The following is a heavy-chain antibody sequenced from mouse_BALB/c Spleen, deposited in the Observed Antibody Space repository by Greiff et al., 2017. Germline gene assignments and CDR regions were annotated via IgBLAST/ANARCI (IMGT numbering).Heavy chain of an antibody. Sequence: VKLMESGPQLVRPGASVKISCKASGYSFTSYWMHWVKQRPGQGLEWIGMIDPSDSETRLNQKFKDKATLTVDKSSSTAYMQLSSPTSEDSAVYYCARGLGRAYWGQGTTLTVSS. CDR3: ARGLGRAY. V-gene: IGHV1S126*01. CDR2: IDPSDSET. CDR1: GYSFTSYW. J-gene: IGHJ2*01. D-gene: IGHD4-1*01.